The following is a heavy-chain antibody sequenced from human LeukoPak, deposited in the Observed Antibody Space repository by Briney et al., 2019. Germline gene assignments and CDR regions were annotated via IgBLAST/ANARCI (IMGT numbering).Heavy chain of an antibody. CDR3: ARASLFIYYFDY. CDR1: GGSISSYY. J-gene: IGHJ4*02. Sequence: PSETLSLTCTVSGGSISSYYWSWLRQPPGKGLEWIGYIYYSGSTYYNPSLKSRVTISVDTSKNQFSLKLSSVTAADTAVYYCARASLFIYYFDYWGQGTLVTVSS. V-gene: IGHV4-59*12. D-gene: IGHD2/OR15-2a*01. CDR2: IYYSGST.